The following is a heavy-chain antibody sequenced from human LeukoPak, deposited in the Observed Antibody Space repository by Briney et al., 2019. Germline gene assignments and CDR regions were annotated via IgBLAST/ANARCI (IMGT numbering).Heavy chain of an antibody. Sequence: GGSLRLSCAASGFTFSSYWMSWVRQAPGKGLEWVSAISGSGGSTYYADSVKGRFTISRDNSKNTLYLQMNSLRAEDTAVYYCAKDLKSDTAMAALGGDYWGQGTLVTVSS. CDR1: GFTFSSYW. V-gene: IGHV3-23*01. D-gene: IGHD5-18*01. J-gene: IGHJ4*02. CDR3: AKDLKSDTAMAALGGDY. CDR2: ISGSGGST.